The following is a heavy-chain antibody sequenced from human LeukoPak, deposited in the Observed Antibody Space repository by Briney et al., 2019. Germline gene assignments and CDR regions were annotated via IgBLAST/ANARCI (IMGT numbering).Heavy chain of an antibody. J-gene: IGHJ3*01. CDR2: FSATGGSA. CDR3: AKARVAAAGTGAFDV. D-gene: IGHD6-13*01. Sequence: PGGSLRLPCAASGITVSNYGMTWVRQAPGKGLEWVSAFSATGGSAQYADSVRGRFSISRDNSKNSLYLQMNSLGDEDTAVYFCAKARVAAAGTGAFDVWGQGTMVTVSS. CDR1: GITVSNYG. V-gene: IGHV3-23*01.